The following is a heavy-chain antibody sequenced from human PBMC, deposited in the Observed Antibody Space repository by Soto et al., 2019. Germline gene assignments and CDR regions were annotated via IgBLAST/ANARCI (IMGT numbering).Heavy chain of an antibody. J-gene: IGHJ4*02. V-gene: IGHV3-30*18. D-gene: IGHD3-22*01. Sequence: GSLRLSCAASGFTFSSYGMHWVRQAPGKGLEWVAVISYDGSNKYYADYVKGRFTISRDNSKNTLYLQMNSLRAEDAAVYYCAKKVSTYYYDSSGPYYFDYWGQGTLVTVSS. CDR2: ISYDGSNK. CDR1: GFTFSSYG. CDR3: AKKVSTYYYDSSGPYYFDY.